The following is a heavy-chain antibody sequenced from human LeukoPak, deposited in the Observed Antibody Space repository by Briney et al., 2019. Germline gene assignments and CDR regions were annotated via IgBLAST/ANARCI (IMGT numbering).Heavy chain of an antibody. CDR1: GYTFTGYY. Sequence: WASVKVSCKASGYTFTGYYMHWVRQAPGQGLEWMGWINPNSGGTNYAQKFQGRVTMTRDTSISTAYMELSRLRSDDTAVYYCARVPITMIPTGWFDPWGQGTLVTVSS. CDR3: ARVPITMIPTGWFDP. V-gene: IGHV1-2*02. D-gene: IGHD3-22*01. CDR2: INPNSGGT. J-gene: IGHJ5*02.